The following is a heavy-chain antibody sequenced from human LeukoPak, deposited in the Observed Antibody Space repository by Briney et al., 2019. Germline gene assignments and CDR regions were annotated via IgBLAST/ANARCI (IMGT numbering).Heavy chain of an antibody. CDR2: ISYDGFTK. V-gene: IGHV3-30*04. J-gene: IGHJ5*02. CDR3: ARDDYGFDP. Sequence: GGSLRLSCAASGFTFSNYGVHWVRQAPGKGLEWVAFISYDGFTKYNVDSVKGRFSISRDNSKNTLHLQMNNLRAEDTALYYCARDDYGFDPWGQGTLVTVSS. D-gene: IGHD4-17*01. CDR1: GFTFSNYG.